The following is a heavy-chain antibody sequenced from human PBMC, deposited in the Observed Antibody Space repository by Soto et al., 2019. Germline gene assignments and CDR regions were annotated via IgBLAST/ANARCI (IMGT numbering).Heavy chain of an antibody. CDR3: AKDGNWLDVYFDV. J-gene: IGHJ4*02. D-gene: IGHD6-19*01. Sequence: PGGSLRLSCAASGFTFGNYAMSWVRQAPGKGLEWVSISSASGRSRYHADSVKGRFTISRDNSKNTLYLHMTNLRAEDTAVYYCAKDGNWLDVYFDVWGQGTPVTVSS. V-gene: IGHV3-23*01. CDR1: GFTFGNYA. CDR2: SSASGRSR.